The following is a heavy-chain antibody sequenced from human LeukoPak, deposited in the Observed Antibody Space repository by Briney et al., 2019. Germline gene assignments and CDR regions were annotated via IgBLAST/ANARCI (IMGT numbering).Heavy chain of an antibody. Sequence: SVKVSCKASGGTFSSYAISWVRQAPGQGLEWMGGIIPFFGTANFAQKFQGRVTITADESTSTAYMELSSLRSEDTAVYYCALLDTAMVPIAEYFHHWGQGTLVTVSS. J-gene: IGHJ1*01. CDR1: GGTFSSYA. V-gene: IGHV1-69*13. D-gene: IGHD5-18*01. CDR2: IIPFFGTA. CDR3: ALLDTAMVPIAEYFHH.